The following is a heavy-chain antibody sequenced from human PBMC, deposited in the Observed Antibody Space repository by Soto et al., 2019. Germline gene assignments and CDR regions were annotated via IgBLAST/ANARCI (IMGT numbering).Heavy chain of an antibody. D-gene: IGHD3-22*01. J-gene: IGHJ6*02. Sequence: KSSETLSLTCAVSGGSISSSNWWSWVRQPPGKGLEWIGEIYHSGSTNYNPSLKSRVTISVDKSKNQFSLKLSSVTAADTAVYYCARGIYYDSSGYIYGMDVWGQGTTVTVSS. CDR2: IYHSGST. CDR1: GGSISSSNW. CDR3: ARGIYYDSSGYIYGMDV. V-gene: IGHV4-4*02.